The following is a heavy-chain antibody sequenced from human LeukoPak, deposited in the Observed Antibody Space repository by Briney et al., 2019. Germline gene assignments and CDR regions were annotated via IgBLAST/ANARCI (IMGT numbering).Heavy chain of an antibody. CDR2: IWNDGSNT. J-gene: IGHJ6*02. CDR1: GFTFSSYA. Sequence: GGSLRLSCAASGFTFSSYAMHWVRQAPGKGLEWVAIIWNDGSNTYYADSVKGRFTISRDNSKNTLYLQMNSLRAEDTAVYHSARDIYMDVWGQGTTVTVSS. CDR3: ARDIYMDV. V-gene: IGHV3-33*01.